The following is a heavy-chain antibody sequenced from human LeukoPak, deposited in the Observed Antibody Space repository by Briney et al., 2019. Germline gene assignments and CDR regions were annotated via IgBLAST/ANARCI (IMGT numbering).Heavy chain of an antibody. D-gene: IGHD3-22*01. J-gene: IGHJ2*01. CDR1: GGPIRSAGYY. V-gene: IGHV4-30-2*06. Sequence: SETLSLTCNVSGGPIRSAGYYWSWIRQSPGRGLEWIGYIYHSGTTFYSPSLKSRVTISIDTSKNQFSLKLSSVTAADTAVYYCARHESGYYSLWYFDLWGRGTLVTVSS. CDR3: ARHESGYYSLWYFDL. CDR2: IYHSGTT.